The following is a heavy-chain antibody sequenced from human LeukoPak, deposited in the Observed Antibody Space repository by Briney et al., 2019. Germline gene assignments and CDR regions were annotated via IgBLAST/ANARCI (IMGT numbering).Heavy chain of an antibody. CDR3: AKGGSKAPDY. Sequence: GGSLRLSCAASGFTFSNYWMHWVREAPGKGLVWVSRIHSDGSSTTYADSVKGRFTISRDNAKNTLYLQMNSLRAEDTAVYYCAKGGSKAPDYWGQGTLVTVSS. D-gene: IGHD4-11*01. J-gene: IGHJ4*02. CDR1: GFTFSNYW. CDR2: IHSDGSST. V-gene: IGHV3-74*01.